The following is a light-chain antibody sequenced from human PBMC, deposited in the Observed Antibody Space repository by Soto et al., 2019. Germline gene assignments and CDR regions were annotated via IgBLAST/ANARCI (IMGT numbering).Light chain of an antibody. J-gene: IGLJ1*01. Sequence: QSVLTQPASVSGSPGQSITISCTGTSSDVGGYNYVSWYQQHPGKAPKLMIYDVSNRPSGVSNRFSGSKSGNTASLTISGLQAEDEADYYCSSYTSSFSVFGTGTKVTDL. V-gene: IGLV2-14*01. CDR2: DVS. CDR3: SSYTSSFSV. CDR1: SSDVGGYNY.